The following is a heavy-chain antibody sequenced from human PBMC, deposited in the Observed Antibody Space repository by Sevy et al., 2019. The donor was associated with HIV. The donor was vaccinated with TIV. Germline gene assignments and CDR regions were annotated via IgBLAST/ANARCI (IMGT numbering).Heavy chain of an antibody. CDR2: IKEDGSAK. D-gene: IGHD1-26*01. CDR3: ARDSPGYGGYSY. J-gene: IGHJ4*01. V-gene: IGHV3-7*01. Sequence: GGSLRLSCAASRFTFKTYWMSWVRQAPGKGLKWVGNIKEDGSAKYYADSVRGRFTISRDNAKNSLYLQMSSLRVEDTAVYYCARDSPGYGGYSYWGQRTLVTVSS. CDR1: RFTFKTYW.